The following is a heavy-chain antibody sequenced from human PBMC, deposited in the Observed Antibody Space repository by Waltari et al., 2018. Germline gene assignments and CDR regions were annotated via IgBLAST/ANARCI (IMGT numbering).Heavy chain of an antibody. CDR2: INGYGDKT. V-gene: IGHV3-23*01. D-gene: IGHD3-22*01. CDR3: AKAHFYDTSGYIEH. Sequence: VQVLESGGGLAQPGGSLRLTCAASGFILRTYALDWVRQAPGKGLEWVAGINGYGDKTYYADSVRGRFTLSRDNSRNTLSLEMNSLRADDTAVYYCAKAHFYDTSGYIEHWGQGTLVTVSS. J-gene: IGHJ1*01. CDR1: GFILRTYA.